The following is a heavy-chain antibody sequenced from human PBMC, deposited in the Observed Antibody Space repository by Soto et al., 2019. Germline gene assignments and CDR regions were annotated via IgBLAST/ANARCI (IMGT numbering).Heavy chain of an antibody. V-gene: IGHV4-30-4*01. J-gene: IGHJ4*02. Sequence: PSETLSLTCTVSGGSISSGDYYWSWIRQPPGKGLEWIGYIYYSGSTYYNPSLKSRIAISLDTSKNQFSLKLSSVTAADTAVYYCASARGDSSGYHFDHWGQGTLVTVSS. CDR1: GGSISSGDYY. CDR3: ASARGDSSGYHFDH. D-gene: IGHD3-22*01. CDR2: IYYSGST.